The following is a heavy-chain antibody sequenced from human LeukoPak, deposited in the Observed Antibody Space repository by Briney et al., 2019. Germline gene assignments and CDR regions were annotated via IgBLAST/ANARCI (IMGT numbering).Heavy chain of an antibody. V-gene: IGHV4-59*01. J-gene: IGHJ6*02. CDR3: ARARADTAKYYYYGMDV. CDR2: IYYSGSI. CDR1: DGSISSYY. Sequence: PSETLSLTCTVSDGSISSYYWSWIRQPPGKGLVWIGYIYYSGSINYNPSLKSRVTISVDTSKNQFSLKLSSVTAADTAVYYCARARADTAKYYYYGMDVWGQGTTVTVSS. D-gene: IGHD5-18*01.